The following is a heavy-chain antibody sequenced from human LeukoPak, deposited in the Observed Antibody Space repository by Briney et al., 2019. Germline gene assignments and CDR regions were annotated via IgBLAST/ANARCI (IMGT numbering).Heavy chain of an antibody. CDR1: GFTFSDYY. D-gene: IGHD2-21*02. J-gene: IGHJ4*02. V-gene: IGHV3-11*04. CDR2: ISSSGSTI. Sequence: GGSLRLSCAASGFTFSDYYMSWIRQAPGKGLEWVSYISSSGSTIYYADSVKGRFTISRDNAKNSLYLQMNSLRVEDTAVYYCAREPGDCGGDCYPFDYWGQGTLVTVSS. CDR3: AREPGDCGGDCYPFDY.